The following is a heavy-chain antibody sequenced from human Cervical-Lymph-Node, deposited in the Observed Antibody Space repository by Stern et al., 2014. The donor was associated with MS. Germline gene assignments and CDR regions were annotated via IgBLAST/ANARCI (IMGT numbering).Heavy chain of an antibody. D-gene: IGHD3-22*01. CDR1: GGTFSNYA. Sequence: QVQLVQSGAEVKKPGSSVTVSCKASGGTFSNYAITWFRQAPGRGLEWMGDANPLVGRTNYAQKFQGRVTMTAHESTATAYMELSSLRSEDTAVYYCAGDRHSSGFDHWGQGTLVTVSS. J-gene: IGHJ4*02. CDR3: AGDRHSSGFDH. V-gene: IGHV1-69*12. CDR2: ANPLVGRT.